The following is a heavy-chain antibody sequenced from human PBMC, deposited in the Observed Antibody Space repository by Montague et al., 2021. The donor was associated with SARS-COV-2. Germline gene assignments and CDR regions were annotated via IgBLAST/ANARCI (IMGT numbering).Heavy chain of an antibody. V-gene: IGHV3-53*04. Sequence: SLRLSCAASGFTVSSNYMSWVRQAPGKGLEWVSVIYSGGSTYYADPVKGRFTISRHNSKNTLYLQMNSLRAEDTAVYYCARDHGSGWFTFDYWGQGTLVTVSS. CDR3: ARDHGSGWFTFDY. D-gene: IGHD6-19*01. CDR2: IYSGGST. CDR1: GFTVSSNY. J-gene: IGHJ4*02.